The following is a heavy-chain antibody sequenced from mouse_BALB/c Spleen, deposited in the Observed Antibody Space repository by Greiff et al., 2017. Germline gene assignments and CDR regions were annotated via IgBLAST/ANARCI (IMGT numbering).Heavy chain of an antibody. Sequence: EVHLVESGGGLVKPGGSLKLSCAASGFAFSSYDMSWVRQTPEKRLEWVAYISSGGGSTYYPDTVKGRFTISRDNAKNTLYLQMSSLKSEDTAMYYCARRPSTVVADAMDYWGQGTSVTVSS. V-gene: IGHV5-12-1*01. CDR2: ISSGGGST. CDR3: ARRPSTVVADAMDY. J-gene: IGHJ4*01. CDR1: GFAFSSYD. D-gene: IGHD1-1*01.